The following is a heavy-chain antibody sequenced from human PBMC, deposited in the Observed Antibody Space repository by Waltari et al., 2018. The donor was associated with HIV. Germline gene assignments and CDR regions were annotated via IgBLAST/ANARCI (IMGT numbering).Heavy chain of an antibody. J-gene: IGHJ3*01. V-gene: IGHV3-74*01. CDR1: GFIFHTQW. CDR2: VNTDGSDT. CDR3: ATGLRHVFDS. Sequence: EVQLVESGGGLVLPGGSLRHSCAASGFIFHTQWMHWVRHAPGKGRVLLSRVNTDGSDTIYADSVKGRFTASRDNAKNTFYLHMNSLRAEDTALYYCATGLRHVFDSWGQGTMVTVSS.